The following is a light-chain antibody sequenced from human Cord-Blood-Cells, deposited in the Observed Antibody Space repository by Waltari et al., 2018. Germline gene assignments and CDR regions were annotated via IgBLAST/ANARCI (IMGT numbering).Light chain of an antibody. V-gene: IGKV3-20*01. Sequence: DIVLTQSPGTLSLSPGARGTLSCRASQSVSSSYLAWYQQKPGQAPRLLIYGASSRATGIPDRFSGSESGTDVTLTISRLEPEDFAVYYCQQYGSSKYTFGQGTKLEIK. J-gene: IGKJ2*01. CDR3: QQYGSSKYT. CDR2: GAS. CDR1: QSVSSSY.